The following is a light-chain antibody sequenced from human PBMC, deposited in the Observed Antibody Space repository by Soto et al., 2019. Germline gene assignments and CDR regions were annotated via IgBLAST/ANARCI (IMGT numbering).Light chain of an antibody. CDR2: GAS. Sequence: SQSVSRSYLAWYQQKPGQAPRLLIYGASSRDTGIPDRFSGSGSGTDFTLTISRLEPEDFAVYYCQQYGSSPKTFGQGTKVDIK. J-gene: IGKJ1*01. V-gene: IGKV3-20*01. CDR1: QSVSRSY. CDR3: QQYGSSPKT.